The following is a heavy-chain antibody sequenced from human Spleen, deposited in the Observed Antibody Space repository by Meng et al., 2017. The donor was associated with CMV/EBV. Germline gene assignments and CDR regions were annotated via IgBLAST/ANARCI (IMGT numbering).Heavy chain of an antibody. D-gene: IGHD6-13*01. CDR1: GFSFSTYV. Sequence: GESLKISCAVSGFSFSTYVMHWVRQAPGKGLEWVALISYDGKNEYYADSVKGRFTISRDNSKNTLYLQMNTLRVEDTAVYYCAREKQQLVPYFDYWGQGTLVTVSS. CDR3: AREKQQLVPYFDY. V-gene: IGHV3-30*04. J-gene: IGHJ4*02. CDR2: ISYDGKNE.